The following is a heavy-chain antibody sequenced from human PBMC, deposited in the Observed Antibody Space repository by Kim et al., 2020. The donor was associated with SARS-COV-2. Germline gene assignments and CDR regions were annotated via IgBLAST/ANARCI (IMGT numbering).Heavy chain of an antibody. Sequence: ASLKVSCKASGYNFSTYYMHWVRQAPGQGREWIGIINPTGGGTSYAPKFQGRVTMSRDTSTSTIFLEVGSLTSDYTAVYYCAREGVGVRRNEAFDIWGQG. V-gene: IGHV1-46*01. CDR1: GYNFSTYY. CDR2: INPTGGGT. J-gene: IGHJ3*02. D-gene: IGHD1-26*01. CDR3: AREGVGVRRNEAFDI.